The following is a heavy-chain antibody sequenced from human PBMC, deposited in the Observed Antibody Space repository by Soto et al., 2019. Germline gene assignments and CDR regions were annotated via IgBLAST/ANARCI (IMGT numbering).Heavy chain of an antibody. V-gene: IGHV3-23*01. CDR2: VRRSGA. J-gene: IGHJ4*02. CDR1: GFTFSSCT. D-gene: IGHD6-19*01. CDR3: AKVLTDDNGWYHFDS. Sequence: EVQLLESGGGLVQPGGSLRLSCVTSGFTFSSCTMNWVRQAPGQGLVWVSSVRRSGAYYADSVTGRFTISRDNSRYTLYLQMDSLRAEDTAVYYCAKVLTDDNGWYHFDSWGQGTLVTVSS.